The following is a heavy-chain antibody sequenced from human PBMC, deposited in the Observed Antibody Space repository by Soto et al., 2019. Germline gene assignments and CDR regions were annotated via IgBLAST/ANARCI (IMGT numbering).Heavy chain of an antibody. D-gene: IGHD3-16*01. CDR2: IYYSGST. CDR3: ARQEEGYPCRYYVDY. V-gene: IGHV4-39*01. CDR1: GGSISSSSYY. Sequence: QLQLQESGPGLVKPSETLSLTCTVSGGSISSSSYYWGWLRQPPGKGLEWIGSIYYSGSTYYNPSLKRRVTISVDTAKNQVAQKLSSVTAADTAADYCARQEEGYPCRYYVDYWGQGTLVTVSA. J-gene: IGHJ4*02.